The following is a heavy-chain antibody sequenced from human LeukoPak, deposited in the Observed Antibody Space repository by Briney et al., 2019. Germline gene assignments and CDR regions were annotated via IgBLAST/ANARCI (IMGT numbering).Heavy chain of an antibody. V-gene: IGHV3-7*01. J-gene: IGHJ4*02. Sequence: GGSLRLSCAASGFTISIYWMTWVRQAPGKGLEWVAKIKHDGSEEYYVDSVKGRFTISRDNAKNSLYLQMNSLRAEDTAVYYCARDSRDYWGQGTLVTVSS. CDR3: ARDSRDY. CDR1: GFTISIYW. CDR2: IKHDGSEE.